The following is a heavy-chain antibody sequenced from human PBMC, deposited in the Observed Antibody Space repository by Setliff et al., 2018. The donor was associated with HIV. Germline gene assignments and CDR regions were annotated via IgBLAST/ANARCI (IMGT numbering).Heavy chain of an antibody. J-gene: IGHJ4*02. CDR1: GYSISSGYY. V-gene: IGHV4-38-2*02. CDR3: ARSDYDYVWGSYRDPYYFDY. D-gene: IGHD3-16*02. CDR2: IYHAGNT. Sequence: PSETLSLTCTVTGYSISSGYYWAWIRQPPGKGLEWIGYIYHAGNTYYNPSLKSRVTISVDTSKNQFSLKLSSVTAADTAVYYCARSDYDYVWGSYRDPYYFDYWGQGTLVTVSS.